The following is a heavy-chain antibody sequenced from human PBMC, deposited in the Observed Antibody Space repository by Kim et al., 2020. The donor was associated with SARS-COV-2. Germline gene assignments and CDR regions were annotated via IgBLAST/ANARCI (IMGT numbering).Heavy chain of an antibody. V-gene: IGHV3-9*01. CDR1: GFTFDDYA. J-gene: IGHJ4*02. D-gene: IGHD4-4*01. CDR3: AKAVGVTPVFDY. Sequence: GGSLRLSCAASGFTFDDYAMHWVRQAPGKGLEWVSGISWNSGSIGYADSVKGRFTISRDNAKNSLYLQMNSLRAEDTALYYCAKAVGVTPVFDYWGQGTLVTVSS. CDR2: ISWNSGSI.